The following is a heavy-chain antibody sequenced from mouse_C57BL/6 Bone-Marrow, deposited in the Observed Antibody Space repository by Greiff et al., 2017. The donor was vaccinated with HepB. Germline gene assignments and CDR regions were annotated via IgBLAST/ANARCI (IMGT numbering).Heavy chain of an antibody. CDR2: IYPGDGDT. Sequence: VQLVESGPELVKPGASVKISCKASGYAFSSSWMNWVKQRPGKGLEWIGRIYPGDGDTNYNGKFKGKATLTADKSSSTAYMQLSSLTSEDSAVYFCARFRNSNYNAMDYWGQGTSVTVSS. CDR3: ARFRNSNYNAMDY. D-gene: IGHD2-5*01. CDR1: GYAFSSSW. V-gene: IGHV1-82*01. J-gene: IGHJ4*01.